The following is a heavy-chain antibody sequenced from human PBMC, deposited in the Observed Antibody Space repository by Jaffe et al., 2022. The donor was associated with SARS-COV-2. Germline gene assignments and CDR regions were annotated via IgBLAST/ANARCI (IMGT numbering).Heavy chain of an antibody. J-gene: IGHJ4*02. Sequence: QLQLQESGPGLVKPSETLSLTCTVSGGSISSSSYYWGWIRQPPGKGLEWIGSIYYSGSTYYNPSLKSRVTISVDTSKNQFSLKLSSVTAADTAVYYCARHYDFWSGDSRSYFDYWGQGTLVTVSS. D-gene: IGHD3-3*01. V-gene: IGHV4-39*01. CDR1: GGSISSSSYY. CDR2: IYYSGST. CDR3: ARHYDFWSGDSRSYFDY.